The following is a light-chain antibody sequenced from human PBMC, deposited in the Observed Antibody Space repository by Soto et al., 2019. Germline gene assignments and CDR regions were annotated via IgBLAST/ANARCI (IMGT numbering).Light chain of an antibody. CDR1: QSIGSSF. J-gene: IGKJ2*01. CDR3: QQYGYSRWNT. Sequence: EIVLTQSPGTLSLSPGESATLPCRASQSIGSSFFAWYQQKPGQAPRLLIYATSTRAPGIPDRFSGSGSGTDFTLTISRLEPEDFAVYYCQQYGYSRWNTFGQGTRLEIK. CDR2: ATS. V-gene: IGKV3-20*01.